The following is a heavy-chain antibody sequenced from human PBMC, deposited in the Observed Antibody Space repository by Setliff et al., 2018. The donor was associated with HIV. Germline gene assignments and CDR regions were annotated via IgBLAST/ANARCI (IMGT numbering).Heavy chain of an antibody. CDR2: MYYTRTT. Sequence: PSETLSLTCAVSGYSVSSGYYWAWIRRAPGKGLQWIGQMYYTRTTDYNPSLSSRVTISQDKSRNQFSLKLTSVTATDTAIYYCARGVGIGGNWFDPWGQGIMVTVSS. J-gene: IGHJ5*02. D-gene: IGHD2-15*01. CDR1: GYSVSSGYY. V-gene: IGHV4-38-2*01. CDR3: ARGVGIGGNWFDP.